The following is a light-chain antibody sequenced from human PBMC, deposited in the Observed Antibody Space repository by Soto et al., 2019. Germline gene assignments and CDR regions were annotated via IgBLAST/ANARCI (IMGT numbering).Light chain of an antibody. CDR3: QQSYSTPHT. CDR2: AAS. Sequence: QVTQSPSSLSASVGDRVTITCRASQSISSYLNWYQQKPGKAPKLLIYAASSLQSGVPSRFSGSGSGTDFTLTISSLQPEDFATYYCQQSYSTPHTFGQGTMVDIK. V-gene: IGKV1-39*01. J-gene: IGKJ1*01. CDR1: QSISSY.